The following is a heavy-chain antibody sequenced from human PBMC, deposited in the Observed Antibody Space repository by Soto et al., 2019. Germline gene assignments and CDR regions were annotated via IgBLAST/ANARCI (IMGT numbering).Heavy chain of an antibody. D-gene: IGHD2-2*01. J-gene: IGHJ6*02. CDR1: GGTFSSYA. V-gene: IGHV1-69*01. CDR3: ARSQGSSTSLEIYYYYSSGMDV. Sequence: QVQLVQSGAEVKKPGSSVKVSCKASGGTFSSYAISWVRQAPGQGLEWIGGIIPISDTTNYAQKFQGRVTITANESTSTAYMEPSSLRSEDTAVYYCARSQGSSTSLEIYYYYSSGMDVWGQGTTVTVSS. CDR2: IIPISDTT.